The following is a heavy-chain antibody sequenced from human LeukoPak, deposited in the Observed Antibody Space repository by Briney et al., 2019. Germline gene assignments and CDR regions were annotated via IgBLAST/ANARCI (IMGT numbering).Heavy chain of an antibody. D-gene: IGHD3-10*01. Sequence: GGSLRLSCAASGFTFSSFWMNWARQAPGKGLEWVASINHNGNVNYYVDSVKGRFTISRDNAKNSLYLQMSNLRAEDTAVYFCATGGGLDVWGQGATVTVSS. J-gene: IGHJ6*02. CDR3: ATGGGLDV. CDR1: GFTFSSFW. CDR2: INHNGNVN. V-gene: IGHV3-7*03.